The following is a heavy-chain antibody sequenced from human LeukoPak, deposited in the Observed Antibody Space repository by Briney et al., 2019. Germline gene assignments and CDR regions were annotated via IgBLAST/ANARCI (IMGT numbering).Heavy chain of an antibody. CDR2: IYYSGST. D-gene: IGHD4-17*01. Sequence: SETLSLTCTVSGASISSYYWGWIRQPPGRGMEWIGYIYYSGSTNYNPSPKSRVTISVDTSKNQFSLKLSSVTAADTAVYCCARYGKIYGDYDNYFDYWGQGTLVTVSS. V-gene: IGHV4-59*01. CDR1: GASISSYY. J-gene: IGHJ4*02. CDR3: ARYGKIYGDYDNYFDY.